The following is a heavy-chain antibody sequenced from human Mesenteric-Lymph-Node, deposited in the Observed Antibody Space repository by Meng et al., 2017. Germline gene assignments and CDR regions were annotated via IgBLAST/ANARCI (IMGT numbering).Heavy chain of an antibody. J-gene: IGHJ4*02. D-gene: IGHD2-15*01. CDR3: VRAGQDRSYYFNY. Sequence: SVKVSCKASGGTFSSYAISWVRQAPGQGLEWMGGIIPIFGTANYAQKFQGRVTITADESTSTAYMELSSLRSEDTAVYYCVRAGQDRSYYFNYWGQGTLVTVSS. V-gene: IGHV1-69*13. CDR2: IIPIFGTA. CDR1: GGTFSSYA.